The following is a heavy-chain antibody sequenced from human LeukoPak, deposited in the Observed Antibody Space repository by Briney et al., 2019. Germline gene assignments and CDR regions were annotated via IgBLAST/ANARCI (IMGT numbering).Heavy chain of an antibody. J-gene: IGHJ3*02. CDR1: GYTFTSYG. V-gene: IGHV1-18*01. D-gene: IGHD2-21*02. CDR3: ARARLPNDAFDI. CDR2: ISAYNGNT. Sequence: ASVKVSCKASGYTFTSYGISWVRQAPGQGLEWMGWISAYNGNTNYAQKPQGRVTMTTDTSTSTAYMELRSLRSDDTAVYYCARARLPNDAFDIWGQGTMVTVSS.